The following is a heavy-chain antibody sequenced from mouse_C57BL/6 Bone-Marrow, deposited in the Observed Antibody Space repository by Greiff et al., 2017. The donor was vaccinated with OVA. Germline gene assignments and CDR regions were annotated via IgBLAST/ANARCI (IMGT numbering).Heavy chain of an antibody. CDR2: IYPGRWNT. CDR1: GYTFTDYY. CDR3: AREGYYYGSSLAY. D-gene: IGHD1-1*01. Sequence: VQLQPSGAELVRPGASVKLSCKASGYTFTDYYINWVKQRPGQGLDWIARIYPGRWNTYYNEKFKGKATLSAEKSSSTAYMQLSSLTSEDSAVYFCAREGYYYGSSLAYWGQGTLVTVSA. V-gene: IGHV1-76*01. J-gene: IGHJ3*01.